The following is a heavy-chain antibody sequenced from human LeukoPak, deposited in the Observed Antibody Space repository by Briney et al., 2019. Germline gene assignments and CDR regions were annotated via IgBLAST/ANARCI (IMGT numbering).Heavy chain of an antibody. CDR3: ARDLIYTTSWYDH. D-gene: IGHD2-2*01. Sequence: GASVKVSCKPSNYTFTNYGISWVRQAPGQGLDWMGWISAYTGITSFAQKFQGRVTMTTDTSTSTAYMELRSLRSDDTGVYYCARDLIYTTSWYDHWGQGTLVTVSS. J-gene: IGHJ5*02. V-gene: IGHV1-18*01. CDR2: ISAYTGIT. CDR1: NYTFTNYG.